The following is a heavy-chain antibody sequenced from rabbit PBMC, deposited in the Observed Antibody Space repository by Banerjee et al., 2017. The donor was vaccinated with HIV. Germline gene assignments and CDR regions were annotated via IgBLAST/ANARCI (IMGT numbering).Heavy chain of an antibody. CDR2: MDPGSRSTT. D-gene: IGHD6-1*01. CDR3: ARGDDGDPSDGYALSL. CDR1: GFDFSNNA. V-gene: IGHV1S40*01. Sequence: QSLEESRGDLVKPGASLTLTCTASGFDFSNNAMCWVRQAPGKGLEWIACMDPGSRSTTFYASWVNGRFTISKTSSTTVTLQITSLTAADTATYFCARGDDGDPSDGYALSLWGPGTLVTVS. J-gene: IGHJ6*01.